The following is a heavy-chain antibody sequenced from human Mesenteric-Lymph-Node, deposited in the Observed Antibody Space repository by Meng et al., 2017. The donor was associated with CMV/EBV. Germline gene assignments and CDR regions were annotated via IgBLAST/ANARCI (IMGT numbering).Heavy chain of an antibody. CDR2: IGTAGDT. V-gene: IGHV3-13*01. CDR3: ARGGYYGMDV. CDR1: GFTFSSYD. Sequence: GESLKISCAASGFTFSSYDMHWVRQATGKGLEWVSAIGTAGDTYYPGSVKGRFTISRDNAKNSLYLQMNSLRAEDTAVYYCARGGYYGMDVWGQGTTVTVSS. J-gene: IGHJ6*02.